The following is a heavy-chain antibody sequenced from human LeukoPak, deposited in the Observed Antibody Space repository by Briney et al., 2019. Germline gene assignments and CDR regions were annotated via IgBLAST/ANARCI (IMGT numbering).Heavy chain of an antibody. CDR1: GYTFTGNY. V-gene: IGHV1-2*02. J-gene: IGHJ5*02. CDR3: ARSHHNTFDP. D-gene: IGHD1-1*01. CDR2: INPKSGDT. Sequence: GASVKVSCKTSGYTFTGNYMHWVRQAPGQGLEWMGWINPKSGDTKYAQKFQGRVTVTSHTSSRTSYLKLSRLRSDDTAIYYCARSHHNTFDPWGRGTLVTVSS.